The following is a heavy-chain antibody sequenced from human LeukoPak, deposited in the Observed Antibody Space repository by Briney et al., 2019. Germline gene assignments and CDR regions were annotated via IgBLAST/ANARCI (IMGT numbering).Heavy chain of an antibody. J-gene: IGHJ4*02. V-gene: IGHV3-23*01. D-gene: IGHD1-14*01. CDR2: ISGNGGRT. CDR3: AKEQTSSSYFDY. Sequence: GGSLRLSCAASGFTFSSYEMNWVRQAPGKGLEWVAAISGNGGRTYYRDSVKGRFTISRDNPKNTLYLLMNSLSAEDTALYYCAKEQTSSSYFDYWGQGTLVTVSS. CDR1: GFTFSSYE.